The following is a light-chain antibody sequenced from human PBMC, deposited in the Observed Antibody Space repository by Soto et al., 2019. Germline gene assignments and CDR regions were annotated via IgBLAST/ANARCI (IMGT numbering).Light chain of an antibody. CDR2: DVS. CDR1: SSDVGGYNY. J-gene: IGLJ3*02. CDR3: CSYAGNYTWV. Sequence: QSDLTQPRSVSGSPGQSVTISCTGTSSDVGGYNYVSWYQQHPGKAPKVMIYDVSNRPSGVPDRFSGSKSGNTASLTISGIQAEDEADYYCCSYAGNYTWVFGGGTKLTVL. V-gene: IGLV2-11*01.